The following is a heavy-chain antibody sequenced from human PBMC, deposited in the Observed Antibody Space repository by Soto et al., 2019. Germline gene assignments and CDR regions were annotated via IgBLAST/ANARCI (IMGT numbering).Heavy chain of an antibody. CDR1: GFTFNSYA. D-gene: IGHD5-18*01. Sequence: EVQLLESGGGLVQPGGSLRLSCAASGFTFNSYAMSWVRQAPGKGLEWVSAISTSGDSAYYADSVKGRFTISRDNFKNTLYLQMNSLRAEDTAVYYCAKDGGYSYGYSPRYYYGMDVWGQGTTVTVSS. CDR2: ISTSGDSA. J-gene: IGHJ6*02. CDR3: AKDGGYSYGYSPRYYYGMDV. V-gene: IGHV3-23*01.